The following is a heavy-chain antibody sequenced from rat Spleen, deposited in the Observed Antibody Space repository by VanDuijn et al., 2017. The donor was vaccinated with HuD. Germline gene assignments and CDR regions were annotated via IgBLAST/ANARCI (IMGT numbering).Heavy chain of an antibody. Sequence: EVQLVESGGGLVQPGRSMKISCAASGFTFSNYGMAWVRQAPKQGLDWVAYISHDGGSIYCRDPVKGRFTISRDNVRSTLYLERDSLRSEDTATYYCTTSTWRSFPYWGQGTLVTVSS. D-gene: IGHD1-11*01. J-gene: IGHJ3*01. V-gene: IGHV5-27*01. CDR3: TTSTWRSFPY. CDR2: ISHDGGSI. CDR1: GFTFSNYG.